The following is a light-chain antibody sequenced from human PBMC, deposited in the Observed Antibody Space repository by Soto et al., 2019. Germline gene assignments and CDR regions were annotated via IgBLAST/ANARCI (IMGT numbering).Light chain of an antibody. CDR2: VGTGGIVG. CDR1: SGYSNYK. CDR3: GADHASGSKTL. J-gene: IGLJ2*01. Sequence: QLVLTQPPSASASLGASVTLTCTLSSGYSNYKVDWYQQRPGKGPRFVMRVGTGGIVGSKGDGIPDRFSVLGSGLNRYLTIKNIQEEDESDYHCGADHASGSKTLFGGGTQLTLL. V-gene: IGLV9-49*01.